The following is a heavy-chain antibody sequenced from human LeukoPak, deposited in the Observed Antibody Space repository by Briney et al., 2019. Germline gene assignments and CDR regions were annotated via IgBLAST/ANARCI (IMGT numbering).Heavy chain of an antibody. J-gene: IGHJ4*02. CDR1: SASLSGSGDY. D-gene: IGHD6-19*01. CDR2: IYYNGSI. Sequence: SETLSLTCAVSSASLSGSGDYLGWIRQPPGKGREGIGNIYYNGSIYYNASLQSRVTISIDMSKNQFSLRLSSVTAADTAMYYCVKSGGYGLIDYWGQGTLVTVSS. CDR3: VKSGGYGLIDY. V-gene: IGHV4-39*01.